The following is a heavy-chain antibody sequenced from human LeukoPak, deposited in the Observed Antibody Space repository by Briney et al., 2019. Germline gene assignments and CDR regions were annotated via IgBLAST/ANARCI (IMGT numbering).Heavy chain of an antibody. D-gene: IGHD1-26*01. CDR1: GYSISSGYY. CDR2: MYHSWST. Sequence: SETLSLTCTVSGYSISSGYYWGWIRQPPGEGLEWIVSMYHSWSTYYNPSLKSRVTMALDTSKNQFSLKMTSVTAADTAVYYCARAAGGWDKYYYYYTDVWGKGTTVTVSS. J-gene: IGHJ6*03. CDR3: ARAAGGWDKYYYYYTDV. V-gene: IGHV4-38-2*02.